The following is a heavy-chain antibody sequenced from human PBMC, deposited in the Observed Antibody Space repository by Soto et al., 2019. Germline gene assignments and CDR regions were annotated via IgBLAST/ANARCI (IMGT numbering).Heavy chain of an antibody. V-gene: IGHV1-69*02. CDR1: GGTISSYT. D-gene: IGHD3-22*01. Sequence: QVQLVQSGAEVTTPGSSLKVSCKASGGTISSYTISWVRQAPGQGLEWLGRIIPILGIANYAQKFQGRVTITADKSTSKAYMELSSLRSEDTAVYYCARGLRYDSISLDDYWGQGTLVTFSS. CDR3: ARGLRYDSISLDDY. J-gene: IGHJ4*02. CDR2: IIPILGIA.